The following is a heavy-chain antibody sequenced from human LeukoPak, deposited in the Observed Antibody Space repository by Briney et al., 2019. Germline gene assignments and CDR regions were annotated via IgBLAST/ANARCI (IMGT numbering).Heavy chain of an antibody. CDR2: IKEDGSAK. V-gene: IGHV3-7*04. J-gene: IGHJ4*02. Sequence: PGGSLRLSCAASGFTFSSYEMIWVRQAPGKGLEWVANIKEDGSAKYYVDSVKGRFTISRDNAKNSLFLQMNSLRAEETAVYYCARGEYYYDGGYWGQGTLVTVSS. D-gene: IGHD3-22*01. CDR1: GFTFSSYE. CDR3: ARGEYYYDGGY.